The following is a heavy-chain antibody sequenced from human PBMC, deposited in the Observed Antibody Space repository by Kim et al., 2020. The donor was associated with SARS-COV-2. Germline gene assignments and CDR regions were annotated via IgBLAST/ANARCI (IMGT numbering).Heavy chain of an antibody. CDR2: IWYDGSNK. Sequence: GGSLRLSCAASGFTFSSYGMHWVRQAPGKGLEWVAVIWYDGSNKYYADSVKGRFTISRDNSKNTLYLQMNSLRAEDTAVYYCARGGYVVVPDWYFDLWGRGTLVTVSS. J-gene: IGHJ2*01. V-gene: IGHV3-33*01. D-gene: IGHD2-2*01. CDR3: ARGGYVVVPDWYFDL. CDR1: GFTFSSYG.